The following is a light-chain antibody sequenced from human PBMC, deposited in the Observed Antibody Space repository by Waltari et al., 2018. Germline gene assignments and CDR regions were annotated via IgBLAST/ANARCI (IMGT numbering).Light chain of an antibody. J-gene: IGKJ5*01. Sequence: EIVLTQSPATLSLSPGERATLSCRASQSVSSFLAWYQQKRGQAPRLLIYDASTRATGIPARFSGSGSGTDFTLTISSLEPEDFAVYYCQQRNTWPITFGQGTRLEIK. CDR1: QSVSSF. CDR2: DAS. CDR3: QQRNTWPIT. V-gene: IGKV3-11*01.